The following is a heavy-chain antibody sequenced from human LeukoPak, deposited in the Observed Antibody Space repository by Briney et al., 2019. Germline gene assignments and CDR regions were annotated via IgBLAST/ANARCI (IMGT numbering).Heavy chain of an antibody. J-gene: IGHJ6*03. D-gene: IGHD3-16*02. Sequence: SETLSLTCSVYGGSFNAYYWTWIRQTPGKGLEGIGEINHRGNTNYNPSLESRVTISADTSKNQFSLNLGSVTAADAAIYYCARGLRFIQGPGYYYMDVWGKGTTVTVSS. CDR2: INHRGNT. CDR1: GGSFNAYY. V-gene: IGHV4-34*01. CDR3: ARGLRFIQGPGYYYMDV.